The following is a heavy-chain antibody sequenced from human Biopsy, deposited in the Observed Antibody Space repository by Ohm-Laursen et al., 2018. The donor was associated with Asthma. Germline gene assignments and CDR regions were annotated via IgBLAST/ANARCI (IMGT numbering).Heavy chain of an antibody. CDR1: GFSFSEFV. D-gene: IGHD3-3*01. V-gene: IGHV3-30*03. CDR3: ASQSSGPDFWSGYYYFDY. CDR2: ISYDGSTK. Sequence: SLRLSCTASGFSFSEFVMHWVRQAPGKGLEWVAAISYDGSTKYYADSVKGRFTISRDNSKNTLYLQMNSLRAEDTAVYYCASQSSGPDFWSGYYYFDYWGQGTLVTVSS. J-gene: IGHJ4*02.